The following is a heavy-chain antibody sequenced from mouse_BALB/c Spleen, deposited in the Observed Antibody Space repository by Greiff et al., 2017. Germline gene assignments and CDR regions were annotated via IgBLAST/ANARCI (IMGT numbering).Heavy chain of an antibody. D-gene: IGHD1-1*01. CDR2: INSNGGST. V-gene: IGHV5-6-3*01. J-gene: IGHJ1*01. Sequence: EVKLMESGGGLVQPGGSLKLSCAASGFTFSSYGMSWVRQTPDKRLELVATINSNGGSTYYPDSVKGRFTISRDNAKNTLYLQMSSLKSEDTAMYYCARESGYYYGSRRWYFDVWGAGTTVTVSS. CDR1: GFTFSSYG. CDR3: ARESGYYYGSRRWYFDV.